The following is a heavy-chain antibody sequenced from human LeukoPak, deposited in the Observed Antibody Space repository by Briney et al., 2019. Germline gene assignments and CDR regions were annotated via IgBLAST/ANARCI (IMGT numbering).Heavy chain of an antibody. V-gene: IGHV4-34*01. CDR1: GGSFSSYY. D-gene: IGHD3-10*01. Sequence: SETLSLTCAVYGGSFSSYYWIWIRQPPGKGLEWIGEINHSGSTNYNSSLKSRVTISVDTSKNQFSLKLTSVTAADTAVYYCARGAYDSGSYQYFFDYWGQGTLVTVSS. CDR2: INHSGST. CDR3: ARGAYDSGSYQYFFDY. J-gene: IGHJ4*02.